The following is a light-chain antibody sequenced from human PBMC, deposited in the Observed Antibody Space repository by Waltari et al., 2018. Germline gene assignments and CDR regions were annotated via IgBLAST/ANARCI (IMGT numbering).Light chain of an antibody. CDR3: QQRSNWPLT. CDR1: QSVGSY. J-gene: IGKJ4*01. V-gene: IGKV3-11*01. CDR2: DAS. Sequence: EIVLTQSPVTLSLSPGERATLSCRASQSVGSYLGWYQQKPGQAPRLLIYDASNRATGIPARFSGGGSGTDFTLTISSLEPEDFAVYYCQQRSNWPLTFGGGTKVEIK.